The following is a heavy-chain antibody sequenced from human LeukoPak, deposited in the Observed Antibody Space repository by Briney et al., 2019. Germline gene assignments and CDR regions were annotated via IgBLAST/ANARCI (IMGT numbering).Heavy chain of an antibody. D-gene: IGHD6-13*01. CDR1: GGTFSSYA. V-gene: IGHV1-8*03. CDR2: MNPNSGNT. J-gene: IGHJ4*02. Sequence: TSVKVSCKASGGTFSSYAINWVRQATGQGLEWMGWMNPNSGNTGYAQKFQGRVTITRNTSISTAYMELSSLRSEDTAVYYCARAIISVSSSSWNDYWGQGTLVTVSS. CDR3: ARAIISVSSSSWNDY.